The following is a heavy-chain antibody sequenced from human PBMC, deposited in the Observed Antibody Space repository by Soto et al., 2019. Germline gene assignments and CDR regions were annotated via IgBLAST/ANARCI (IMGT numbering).Heavy chain of an antibody. D-gene: IGHD6-13*01. CDR2: IIPIFGTA. CDR1: GGTFSSYA. V-gene: IGHV1-69*13. CDR3: ARTWQQLVLDWFDP. J-gene: IGHJ5*02. Sequence: SVKVSCKASGGTFSSYAISWVRQAPGQGLEWMGGIIPIFGTANYAQKFQGRVTITADESTSTAYMELSSLRSEDTAVYYCARTWQQLVLDWFDPWGQGTLVTVSS.